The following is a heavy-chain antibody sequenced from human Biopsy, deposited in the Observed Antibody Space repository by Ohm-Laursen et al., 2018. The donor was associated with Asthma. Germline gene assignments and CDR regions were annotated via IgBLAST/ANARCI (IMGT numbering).Heavy chain of an antibody. V-gene: IGHV3-53*01. CDR3: ARGDSSGWSHYYFGY. J-gene: IGHJ4*02. D-gene: IGHD6-19*01. Sequence: SLRLSRSASVFTVSKDHMFWVRQTPGKGLEWVSVIYSGGTSDTAGSVRGRFTISRDFYKNTLYLQMDSLRAEDTAVYYCARGDSSGWSHYYFGYWGQGTLVTVSA. CDR2: IYSGGTS. CDR1: VFTVSKDH.